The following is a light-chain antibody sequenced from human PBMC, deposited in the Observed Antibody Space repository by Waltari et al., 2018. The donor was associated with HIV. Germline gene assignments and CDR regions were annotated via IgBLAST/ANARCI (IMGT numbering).Light chain of an antibody. CDR3: QSYDSGLRV. Sequence: QSVLTQPPSVSGAPGQRVTISCTGTRSNIGYPYDVHWYQQLPGTAPNLLIYGNSNRPSGVPDRVSGSRSGTSASLVITGLQAEDEADYYCQSYDSGLRVFGGGTKLTVL. V-gene: IGLV1-40*01. CDR1: RSNIGYPYD. CDR2: GNS. J-gene: IGLJ2*01.